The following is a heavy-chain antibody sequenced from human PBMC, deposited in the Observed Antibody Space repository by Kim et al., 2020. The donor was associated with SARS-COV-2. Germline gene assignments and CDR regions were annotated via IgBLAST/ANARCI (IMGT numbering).Heavy chain of an antibody. J-gene: IGHJ4*02. CDR3: AREGSPSYYDSSGSINY. D-gene: IGHD3-22*01. V-gene: IGHV1-46*01. Sequence: FQGRVTMTRDTSTSTVYMELSSLRSEDTAVYYCAREGSPSYYDSSGSINYWGQGTLVTVSS.